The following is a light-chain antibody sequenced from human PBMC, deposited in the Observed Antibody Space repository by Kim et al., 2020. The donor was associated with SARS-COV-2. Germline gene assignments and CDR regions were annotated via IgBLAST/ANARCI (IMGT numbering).Light chain of an antibody. V-gene: IGKV3-11*01. J-gene: IGKJ4*02. Sequence: EIVLTQSPATLSLSPGERATLSCRASQSVSSYLAWYQQKPGQAPRLLIYDASNRATGSPARFSGSGCGTDFTLTISSLEPEDFAVYYCQQRRNWRPLTLGGGTRREIK. CDR3: QQRRNWRPLT. CDR2: DAS. CDR1: QSVSSY.